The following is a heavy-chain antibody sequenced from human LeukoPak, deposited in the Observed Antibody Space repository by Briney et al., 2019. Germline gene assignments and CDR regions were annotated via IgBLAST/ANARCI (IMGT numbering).Heavy chain of an antibody. V-gene: IGHV1-18*01. Sequence: ASVKVSCKVSGYTFTSYGGNWVRQAPGQGLEWMGWITAFNGNTDYAQKLQGRVTMTTDTSTNTAYMDLRSLRSDDTAVYYCARDSYDSSGSYFFLKLLDYWGQGTLVTVSS. CDR1: GYTFTSYG. D-gene: IGHD3-22*01. J-gene: IGHJ4*02. CDR3: ARDSYDSSGSYFFLKLLDY. CDR2: ITAFNGNT.